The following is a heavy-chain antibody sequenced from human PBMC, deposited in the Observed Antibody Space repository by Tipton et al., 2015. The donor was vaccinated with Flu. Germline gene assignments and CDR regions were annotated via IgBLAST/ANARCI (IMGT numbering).Heavy chain of an antibody. J-gene: IGHJ3*02. V-gene: IGHV4-4*07. D-gene: IGHD5-12*01. CDR3: ARDLRGYSGYTGGDAFDM. CDR1: GGSISTSY. Sequence: TLSLICTVSGGSISTSYWSWIRQPAGKGLEWIGRISTSGSTNYNASLESRVTLSRDTSKNHISLRLTSATAADTALYYCARDLRGYSGYTGGDAFDMWGRGIMVFVSS. CDR2: ISTSGST.